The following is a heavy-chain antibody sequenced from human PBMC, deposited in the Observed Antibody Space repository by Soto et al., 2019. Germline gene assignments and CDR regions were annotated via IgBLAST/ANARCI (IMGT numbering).Heavy chain of an antibody. CDR1: GFTFSNFR. CDR3: ARQLYTVVTPQDY. V-gene: IGHV3-48*02. J-gene: IGHJ4*02. D-gene: IGHD2-21*02. CDR2: IDGSGTAM. Sequence: PGGSLRLSCAASGFTFSNFRMNWIRQGPGKGLEWVSHIDGSGTAMSYVDSVKGRFTISRDNAKNSLYLEMTSLRDEDTAVYYCARQLYTVVTPQDYWGRGTLVTVSS.